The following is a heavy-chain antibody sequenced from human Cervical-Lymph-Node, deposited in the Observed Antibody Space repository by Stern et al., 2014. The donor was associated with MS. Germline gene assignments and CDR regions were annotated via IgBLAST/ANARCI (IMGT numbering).Heavy chain of an antibody. CDR3: ARHANYGDYNWFDP. CDR1: GGSISSSTYY. CDR2: IFYTGGI. V-gene: IGHV4-39*01. J-gene: IGHJ5*02. D-gene: IGHD4-17*01. Sequence: QLQLQESGPGLVKPSETLSLTCTVSGGSISSSTYYWGWIRQPPGKGLEWIGSIFYTGGIYYNPPLKSRVTRSVTPHKNQFPLRLPSVTAADTAVYYCARHANYGDYNWFDPWGQGTLVTVSS.